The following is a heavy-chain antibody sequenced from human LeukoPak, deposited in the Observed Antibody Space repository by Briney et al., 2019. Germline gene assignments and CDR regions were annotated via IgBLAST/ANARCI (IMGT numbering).Heavy chain of an antibody. D-gene: IGHD5-18*01. J-gene: IGHJ4*02. Sequence: SETLSLTCAVYGGSFSGYYWSWIRQPPGKGLEWIGEINHSGSTNYNPSLKSRVTISVDTSKNHFSLRQSSVTAADTAVYYCARRPLYSYGPNDYWGQGTLVTVSS. CDR3: ARRPLYSYGPNDY. V-gene: IGHV4-34*01. CDR2: INHSGST. CDR1: GGSFSGYY.